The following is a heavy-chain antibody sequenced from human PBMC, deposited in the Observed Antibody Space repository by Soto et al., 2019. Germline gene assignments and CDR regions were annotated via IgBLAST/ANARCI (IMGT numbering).Heavy chain of an antibody. CDR1: GGSFSGYY. CDR3: YGSGSVNFAY. CDR2: INHSGST. J-gene: IGHJ4*02. Sequence: QVQLQQWGAGLLKPSETLSLTCAVYGGSFSGYYWSWIRQPPGKGLGWIGEINHSGSTNYNPSLTSRVTISVHTSKNQFSLKLSSVTAADTAVYYCYGSGSVNFAYWGQGTLVTVSS. V-gene: IGHV4-34*01. D-gene: IGHD3-10*01.